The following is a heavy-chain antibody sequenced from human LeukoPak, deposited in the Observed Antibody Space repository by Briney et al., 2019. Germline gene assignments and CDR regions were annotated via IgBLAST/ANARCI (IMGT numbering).Heavy chain of an antibody. V-gene: IGHV3-23*01. CDR3: AKALEQETVIALDS. CDR2: ISGRGGST. Sequence: GGSLRLSCAASGFTFSTYAMRWVRQAPGKGLEWVSAISGRGGSTYYADSVKGRFTISRDNSKNTLYLQMNSLRAEDTSIYFCAKALEQETVIALDSWGQGTLVTVSS. J-gene: IGHJ4*02. CDR1: GFTFSTYA. D-gene: IGHD6-13*01.